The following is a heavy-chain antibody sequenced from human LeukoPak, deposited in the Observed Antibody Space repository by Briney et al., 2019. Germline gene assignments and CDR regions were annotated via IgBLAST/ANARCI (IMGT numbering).Heavy chain of an antibody. CDR3: ARHSSGYYYFDY. CDR1: GFTFSDYY. Sequence: GGSLRLSCAASGFTFSDYYMRWIRQAPGKGLEWVSYISSSSSYIYYADSVKGRFTISRDNAKNSLYLQMNSLRAEDTAVYYCARHSSGYYYFDYWGQGTLVTVSS. J-gene: IGHJ4*02. D-gene: IGHD3-22*01. CDR2: ISSSSSYI. V-gene: IGHV3-11*03.